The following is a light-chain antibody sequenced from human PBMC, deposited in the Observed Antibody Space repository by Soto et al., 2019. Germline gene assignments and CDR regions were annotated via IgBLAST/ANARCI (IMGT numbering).Light chain of an antibody. CDR3: SSYTSSSTLHWV. CDR1: SSDVGGYNY. CDR2: EVS. Sequence: QSVLTQPASVSGSPGQSNTISCTGTSSDVGGYNYVSWYQQHPGKAPKLMIYEVSNRPSGVSNRFSGSKSGNTASLTISGLQAEDEADYYCSSYTSSSTLHWVFGGGTKLTVL. V-gene: IGLV2-14*01. J-gene: IGLJ3*02.